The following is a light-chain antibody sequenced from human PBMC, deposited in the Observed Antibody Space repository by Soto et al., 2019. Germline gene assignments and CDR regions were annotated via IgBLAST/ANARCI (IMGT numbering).Light chain of an antibody. V-gene: IGKV3-15*01. CDR3: QQYDDWRLLT. CDR1: QSVSSH. J-gene: IGKJ4*01. CDR2: GAS. Sequence: EVVMTQSPAPLSVSPGDKATLSCRASQSVSSHLAWYQQKPGQAPRLLIYGASTRASGVPARFSGSGSGTDVTLSISSLQSEDFAIYYCQQYDDWRLLTVAGGTTVEI.